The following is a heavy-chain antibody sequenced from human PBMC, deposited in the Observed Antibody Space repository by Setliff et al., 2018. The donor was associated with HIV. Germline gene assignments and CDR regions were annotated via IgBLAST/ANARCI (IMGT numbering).Heavy chain of an antibody. Sequence: GASVKVSCKAYGGTFSNYGISWVRQAPGQGLDWMGRIIPILGVANYAQKFWGRVTITTHESTSTAYMELSSLRSEDTAVYYCARDFGGYCSSMSCPGLFDPWGQGTLVTVSS. V-gene: IGHV1-69*04. D-gene: IGHD2-2*01. CDR3: ARDFGGYCSSMSCPGLFDP. J-gene: IGHJ5*02. CDR1: GGTFSNYG. CDR2: IIPILGVA.